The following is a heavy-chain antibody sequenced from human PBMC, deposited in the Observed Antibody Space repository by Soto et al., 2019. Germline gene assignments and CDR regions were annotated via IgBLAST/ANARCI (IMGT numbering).Heavy chain of an antibody. D-gene: IGHD5-18*01. V-gene: IGHV3-74*03. CDR1: GFTFSNFW. CDR3: ATLNSFGSDY. Sequence: TGGSLRLSYAASGFTFSNFWMHWVRQAPGKGLVWVSRIYSDGSGTMYADSVKGRFTISRDNAKSTLYLQMNSLRAEDTAVYYCATLNSFGSDYWGRGTLVTVSS. J-gene: IGHJ4*02. CDR2: IYSDGSGT.